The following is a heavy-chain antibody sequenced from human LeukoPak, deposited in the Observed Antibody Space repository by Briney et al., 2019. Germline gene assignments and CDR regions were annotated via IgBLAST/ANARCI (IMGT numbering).Heavy chain of an antibody. CDR2: ISSNGGST. CDR1: GFTFSSYA. D-gene: IGHD6-19*01. Sequence: PGGSLRLSCAASGFTFSSYAMHWVRQAPGKGLEYVSAISSNGGSTYYANSVKGRFTISRDNSKNTLYLQMGSLRAGDMAVYYCARVERLVSPRGAFDIWGQGTMVTVSS. CDR3: ARVERLVSPRGAFDI. V-gene: IGHV3-64*01. J-gene: IGHJ3*02.